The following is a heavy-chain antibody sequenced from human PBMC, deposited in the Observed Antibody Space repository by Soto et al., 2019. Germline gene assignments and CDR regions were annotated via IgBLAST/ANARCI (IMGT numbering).Heavy chain of an antibody. CDR3: ATALEGQQLAPPSYYYYMDV. V-gene: IGHV1-24*01. CDR2: FDPEDGET. J-gene: IGHJ6*03. CDR1: GYTLTELS. D-gene: IGHD6-13*01. Sequence: GASVKVSCKVSGYTLTELSMHWVRQAPGKGLEWMGGFDPEDGETIYAQKFQGRVTMTEDTSTDTAYMELSSLRSEDTAVYYCATALEGQQLAPPSYYYYMDVWGKGTTVTVSS.